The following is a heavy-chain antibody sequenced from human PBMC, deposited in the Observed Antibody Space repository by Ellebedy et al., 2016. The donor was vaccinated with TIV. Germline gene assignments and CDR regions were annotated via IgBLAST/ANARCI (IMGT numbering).Heavy chain of an antibody. Sequence: SETLSLTXAVYGGSFSGYYWSWIRQPPGKGLEWIGEINHSGSTNYNPSLKSRVTISVDTSKNQFSLKLSSVTAADTAVYYCARGDSSGYLWYFDLWGRGTLVTVSS. CDR3: ARGDSSGYLWYFDL. V-gene: IGHV4-34*01. CDR1: GGSFSGYY. D-gene: IGHD3-22*01. CDR2: INHSGST. J-gene: IGHJ2*01.